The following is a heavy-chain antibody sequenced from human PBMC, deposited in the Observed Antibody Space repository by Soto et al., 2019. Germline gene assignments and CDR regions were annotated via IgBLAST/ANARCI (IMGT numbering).Heavy chain of an antibody. CDR3: ARRLARGVIGWFDP. V-gene: IGHV4-39*02. CDR2: LYYTGRT. CDR1: GGSISSGTYY. Sequence: PSETLSLTCTVSGGSISSGTYYWGWIRQPPGKGLDWIGSLYYTGRTYYSPSLKSRVTISVDTSKNHFSLNLTSVTAADTAVYYCARRLARGVIGWFDPWGQGTLVTVSS. D-gene: IGHD3-10*01. J-gene: IGHJ5*02.